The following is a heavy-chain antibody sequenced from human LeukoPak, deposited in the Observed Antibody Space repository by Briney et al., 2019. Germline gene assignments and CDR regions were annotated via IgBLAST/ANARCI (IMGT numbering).Heavy chain of an antibody. J-gene: IGHJ4*02. CDR3: ARARTYYYDSSGYYYFDY. Sequence: GGSLRLSCAASGFTFDDYGMSWVRQAPGKRLEWVSGINWNGGSTGYADSVKGRFTISRDNAKNSLYLQMNSLRAEDTALYYCARARTYYYDSSGYYYFDYWGQGTLVTVSS. CDR1: GFTFDDYG. D-gene: IGHD3-22*01. CDR2: INWNGGST. V-gene: IGHV3-20*04.